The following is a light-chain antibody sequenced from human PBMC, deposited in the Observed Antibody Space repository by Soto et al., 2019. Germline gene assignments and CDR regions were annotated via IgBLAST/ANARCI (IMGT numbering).Light chain of an antibody. CDR3: QQSYITPAG. CDR1: QSISTH. J-gene: IGKJ4*01. CDR2: AAS. V-gene: IGKV1-39*01. Sequence: DIQMTQSPSSLSASEGDRVTITCRASQSISTHLNWYQQKPGKAPNLLIYAASSLQSGVPSRFSGSGSGTDFTLTISSLQPEDFATYFCQQSYITPAGFGGGTKVEIK.